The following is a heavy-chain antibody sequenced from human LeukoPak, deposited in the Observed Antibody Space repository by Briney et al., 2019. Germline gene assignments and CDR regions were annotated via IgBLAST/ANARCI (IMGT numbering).Heavy chain of an antibody. V-gene: IGHV1-2*02. CDR1: EYTFTAYY. D-gene: IGHD3-10*01. CDR3: ARELRRGWYFDL. CDR2: INPNSGGV. Sequence: AASVKVSCKASEYTFTAYYLHWVRQAPGQGLEWMGWINPNSGGVNYAQKFQGRVTMTRDTSISTAYMNLSGLTSVDTAVYFCARELRRGWYFDLWGRGTLVTVSS. J-gene: IGHJ2*01.